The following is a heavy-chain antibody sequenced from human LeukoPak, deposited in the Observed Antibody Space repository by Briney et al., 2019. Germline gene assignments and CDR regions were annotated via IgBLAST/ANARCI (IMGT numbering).Heavy chain of an antibody. J-gene: IGHJ3*02. Sequence: GGSLRLSCAASGFTLSSYWMSWVRQAPGKGLEGVGRGKSKTGGGQIDSAAPVKGRFTISRDDSKNTLYLQMNSLKTEDTAVYYCTTYPGYSYGYGAAFDIWGQGTMVTVSS. CDR3: TTYPGYSYGYGAAFDI. CDR1: GFTLSSYW. V-gene: IGHV3-15*01. D-gene: IGHD5-18*01. CDR2: GKSKTGGGQI.